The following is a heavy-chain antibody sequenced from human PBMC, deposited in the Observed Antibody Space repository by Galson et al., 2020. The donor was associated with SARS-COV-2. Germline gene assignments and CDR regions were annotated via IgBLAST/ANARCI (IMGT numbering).Heavy chain of an antibody. V-gene: IGHV4-34*01. J-gene: IGHJ1*01. CDR1: GGSLSDYH. D-gene: IGHD3-10*02. Sequence: SQASETLSLTCAVYGGSLSDYHWSWIRQPPGKGLEWIGEIHHTGGTNYNPSLKSRVAMSVDTSKNQFSLRLTSVTAADTALYYCARSTYYVHYFGVEHWDQGALVTVSS. CDR3: ARSTYYVHYFGVEH. CDR2: IHHTGGT.